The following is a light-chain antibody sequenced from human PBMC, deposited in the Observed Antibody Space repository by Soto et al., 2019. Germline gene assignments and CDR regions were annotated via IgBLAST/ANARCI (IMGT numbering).Light chain of an antibody. CDR3: QQRSHWPPLT. CDR1: QSVNIY. Sequence: EIVLTQSPATLSLSPGERATLSCRASQSVNIYLAWYQQKPGQAPRLLIYDASNRATGIPARFSGSGSGTDFILTISSLEPEDFAVYYCQQRSHWPPLTFGGGTKVEIK. J-gene: IGKJ4*01. V-gene: IGKV3-11*01. CDR2: DAS.